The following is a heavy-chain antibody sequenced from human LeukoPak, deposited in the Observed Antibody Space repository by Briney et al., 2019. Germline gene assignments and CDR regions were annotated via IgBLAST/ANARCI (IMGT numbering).Heavy chain of an antibody. CDR3: AARVLTAAGTVGDDAFDI. CDR2: FDPEDGET. V-gene: IGHV1-24*01. Sequence: ASVKVSCKVSGYTLTELSTHWVRQAPGKGLEWMGGFDPEDGETIYAQKFQGRVTMTEDTSTDTAYMELSSLRSEDTAVYYCAARVLTAAGTVGDDAFDIWGQGTMVTVSS. CDR1: GYTLTELS. D-gene: IGHD6-13*01. J-gene: IGHJ3*02.